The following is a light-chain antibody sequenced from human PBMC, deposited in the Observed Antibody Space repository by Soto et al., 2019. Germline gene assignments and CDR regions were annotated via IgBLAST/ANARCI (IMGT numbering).Light chain of an antibody. CDR3: QQRSNWPIT. J-gene: IGKJ5*01. CDR2: DAS. CDR1: QSFTSSY. V-gene: IGKV3D-20*02. Sequence: EILLTQSPGTLAFSPGERSTLFCRSSQSFTSSYLAWWQQKPGQAPRLLIYDASNRATGIPARFSGSGSGTDFTLTISSLEPEDFAVYYCQQRSNWPITFGQGTRLEIK.